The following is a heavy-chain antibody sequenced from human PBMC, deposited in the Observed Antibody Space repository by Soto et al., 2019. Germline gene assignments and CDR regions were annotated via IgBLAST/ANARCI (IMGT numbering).Heavy chain of an antibody. CDR1: GGSIISYY. Sequence: PSETLSLTCTVSGGSIISYYWSWIRQPPGKGLEWIGYIYYSGSTNYNPSLKSRVTISVDTSKNQFSLKLSSVTAADTAVYYCARAWGGHVEDYWGQGTLVTVSS. V-gene: IGHV4-59*01. J-gene: IGHJ4*02. CDR2: IYYSGST. D-gene: IGHD3-16*01. CDR3: ARAWGGHVEDY.